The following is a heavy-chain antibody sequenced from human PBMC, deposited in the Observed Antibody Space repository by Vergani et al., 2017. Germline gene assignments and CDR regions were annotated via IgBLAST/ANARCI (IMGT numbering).Heavy chain of an antibody. Sequence: QVQLVQSGAEVKKPGSSVKVSCKASGGTFSSYAISWVRQAPGQGLEWMGGIIPIFGTANYAQKFQGRVTITADESTSTAYMELSSLRSEDTAVYYCARGGIAAASPYYYYYYMDVWGKGTTGTVSS. V-gene: IGHV1-69*13. CDR2: IIPIFGTA. J-gene: IGHJ6*03. CDR1: GGTFSSYA. D-gene: IGHD6-13*01. CDR3: ARGGIAAASPYYYYYYMDV.